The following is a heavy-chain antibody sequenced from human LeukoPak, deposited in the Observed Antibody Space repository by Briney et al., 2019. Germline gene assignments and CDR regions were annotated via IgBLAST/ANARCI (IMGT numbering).Heavy chain of an antibody. CDR2: ISSNGGST. V-gene: IGHV3-64*01. D-gene: IGHD5-24*01. CDR1: GFTFSSYA. CDR3: ARVYGYNRGYYFDY. Sequence: GGSLSLSCAASGFTFSSYAMHWVRQAPGKGLEYVSAISSNGGSTYYANSVKGRFTISRDNSKNTLYLQMGSLRAEDMAVYYCARVYGYNRGYYFDYWGQGTLVTVSS. J-gene: IGHJ4*02.